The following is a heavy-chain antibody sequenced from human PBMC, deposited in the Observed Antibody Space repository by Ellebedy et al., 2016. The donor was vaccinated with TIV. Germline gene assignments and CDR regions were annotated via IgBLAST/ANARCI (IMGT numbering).Heavy chain of an antibody. Sequence: PGGSLRLSCAASGFRVSSNHMTWVRQAPGKGIEWVSSINDISSPIYYADSLRGRFTISRDNAKNSLFLQMDNLRADDTAVYYCATDPRPYLRYGQYDSWGQGTLVTVSS. CDR3: ATDPRPYLRYGQYDS. J-gene: IGHJ4*02. CDR1: GFRVSSNH. D-gene: IGHD3-9*01. CDR2: INDISSPI. V-gene: IGHV3-21*01.